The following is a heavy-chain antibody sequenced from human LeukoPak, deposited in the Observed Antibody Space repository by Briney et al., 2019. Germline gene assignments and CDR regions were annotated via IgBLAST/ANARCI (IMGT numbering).Heavy chain of an antibody. D-gene: IGHD6-13*01. CDR2: IRYDGSNK. CDR3: AKDVYVPAGYSSSWVVGGFDY. J-gene: IGHJ4*02. Sequence: GGSLRLSCAASGFTFSSYGMHWVRQAPGKGLEWVAFIRYDGSNKYYADSVKGRFTISRDNSKNTLYLQMNSLRAEDTAVYYCAKDVYVPAGYSSSWVVGGFDYWGQGTLVTVSS. CDR1: GFTFSSYG. V-gene: IGHV3-30*02.